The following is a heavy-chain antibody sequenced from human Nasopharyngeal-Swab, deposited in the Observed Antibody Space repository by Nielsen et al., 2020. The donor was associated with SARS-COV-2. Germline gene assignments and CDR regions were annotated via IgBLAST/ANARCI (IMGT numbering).Heavy chain of an antibody. CDR2: TYYRSTWNN. J-gene: IGHJ4*02. Sequence: SPTLSLTCAIPGDSLSSNSAAWPSLRPSASRGLEWLGRTYYRSTWNNDYSLSVKNRIIINPDTSKNQFSLQLNSVTPEDTAVYYCARGAQRSDWVWSQGALVTVSS. D-gene: IGHD2-21*02. V-gene: IGHV6-1*01. CDR3: ARGAQRSDWV. CDR1: GDSLSSNSAA.